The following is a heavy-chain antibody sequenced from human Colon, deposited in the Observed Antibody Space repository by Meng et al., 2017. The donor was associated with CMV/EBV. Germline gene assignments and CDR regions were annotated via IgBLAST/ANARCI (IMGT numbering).Heavy chain of an antibody. CDR2: IYYSGST. Sequence: SETLSLTCTVSGGSVSSGSYYWSWIRQPPGKGLEWIGYIYYSGSTNHNPSLKSRVTISVDTSKNQFSLKLSSVTAADTAVYYCARVLNYYGSGSSDYYYGMDVWGQGTTVTVSS. V-gene: IGHV4-61*01. D-gene: IGHD3-10*01. J-gene: IGHJ6*02. CDR3: ARVLNYYGSGSSDYYYGMDV. CDR1: GGSVSSGSYY.